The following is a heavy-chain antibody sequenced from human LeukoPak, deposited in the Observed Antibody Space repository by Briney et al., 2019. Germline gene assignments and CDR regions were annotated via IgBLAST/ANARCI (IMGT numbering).Heavy chain of an antibody. V-gene: IGHV3-23*01. CDR2: ISGSGGST. Sequence: GGSLRLSCAASGFTFSSYAMSWVRQAPGKGLEWVSAISGSGGSTYYADSVKGRFTISRDNSRNTLFLQVNSLRAEDTAVYYCARAERNAGVFDYWGQGTLVTVSS. D-gene: IGHD3-3*01. J-gene: IGHJ4*02. CDR3: ARAERNAGVFDY. CDR1: GFTFSSYA.